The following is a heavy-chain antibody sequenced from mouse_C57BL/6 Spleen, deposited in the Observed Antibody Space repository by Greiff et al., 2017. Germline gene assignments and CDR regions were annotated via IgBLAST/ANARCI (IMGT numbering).Heavy chain of an antibody. J-gene: IGHJ3*01. CDR1: GYTFTSYW. D-gene: IGHD2-3*01. V-gene: IGHV1-55*01. CDR2: IYPGSGST. CDR3: ARWGSVGGYEGAWLAY. Sequence: QVQLQQPGAELVKPGASVKMSCKASGYTFTSYWITWVKQRPGQGLEWIGDIYPGSGSTNYNEKFKSKATLTVDTSSSTAYLQLSSLTSEDSAVYYCARWGSVGGYEGAWLAYWGQGTLVNVSA.